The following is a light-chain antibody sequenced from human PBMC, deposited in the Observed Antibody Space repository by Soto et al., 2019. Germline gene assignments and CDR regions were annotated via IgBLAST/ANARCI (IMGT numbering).Light chain of an antibody. J-gene: IGKJ1*01. Sequence: DIQMTQSPSSLSASVGDRVSITCRASQTISTYLNWYQQKPGQAPKLLIYGASILQSGVPSRFSGSGSGTGFTLTISSLQPEDFATYYCQQSYSTPRTFGQGTKV. CDR1: QTISTY. V-gene: IGKV1-39*01. CDR2: GAS. CDR3: QQSYSTPRT.